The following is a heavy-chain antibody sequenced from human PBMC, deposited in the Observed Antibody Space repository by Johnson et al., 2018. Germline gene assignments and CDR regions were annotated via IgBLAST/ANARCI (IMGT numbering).Heavy chain of an antibody. J-gene: IGHJ4*02. CDR1: GFTISSYS. Sequence: EVQLVECGGGLVQPGGSLRLSCAASGFTISSYSMNWVRQAPGKGLEWVSYISSSSRTIYYADSVKGRFTISRDNGKNSLYLHMNSLRDEDTAVYYCARDSSGYTVDYWGQGTLVSVSS. CDR2: ISSSSRTI. D-gene: IGHD3-22*01. V-gene: IGHV3-48*02. CDR3: ARDSSGYTVDY.